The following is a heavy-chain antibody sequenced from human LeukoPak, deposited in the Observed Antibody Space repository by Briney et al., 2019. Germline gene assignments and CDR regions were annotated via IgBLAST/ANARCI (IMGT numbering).Heavy chain of an antibody. CDR2: VTGDDRSR. CDR1: GFTFSTYT. Sequence: TGGSLRLSCAASGFTFSTYTMTWVRQAPGKGLEWLSCVTGDDRSRNYADSVKGRFTVSRDNAKNSLYLQMNSLRDEDTAVYYCARERGSYYFDYWGQGTLVTVSS. V-gene: IGHV3-48*02. D-gene: IGHD1-26*01. CDR3: ARERGSYYFDY. J-gene: IGHJ4*02.